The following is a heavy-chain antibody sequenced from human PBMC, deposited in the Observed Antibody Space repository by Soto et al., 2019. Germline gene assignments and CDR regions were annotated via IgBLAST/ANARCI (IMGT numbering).Heavy chain of an antibody. Sequence: GASVKVSCKVSGYTLNELSMYWVRQAPGKGLEWMGGFDPEDGETNYAQKFQGRVTITADESTSTAYMELSSLRSEDTAVYYCARDYGMATILRQTDAFDIWGQGTMVTVSS. D-gene: IGHD5-12*01. V-gene: IGHV1-24*01. CDR1: GYTLNELS. CDR3: ARDYGMATILRQTDAFDI. CDR2: FDPEDGET. J-gene: IGHJ3*02.